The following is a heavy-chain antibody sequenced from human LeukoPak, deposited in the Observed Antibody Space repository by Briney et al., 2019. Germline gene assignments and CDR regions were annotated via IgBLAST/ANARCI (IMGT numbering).Heavy chain of an antibody. D-gene: IGHD1-26*01. Sequence: GGSLRPSCEASGFTFSTYWMAWVRQAPGKGLEWVANIKGDESARHQADSVKGRFTISRDNAKKSVYLQMSSLRGEDTDVYYCARDVGGSLDYWGQGTLVTVSS. V-gene: IGHV3-7*01. CDR2: IKGDESAR. CDR1: GFTFSTYW. J-gene: IGHJ4*02. CDR3: ARDVGGSLDY.